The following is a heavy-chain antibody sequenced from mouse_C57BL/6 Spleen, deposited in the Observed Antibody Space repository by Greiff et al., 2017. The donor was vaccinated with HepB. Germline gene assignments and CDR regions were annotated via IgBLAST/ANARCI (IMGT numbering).Heavy chain of an antibody. D-gene: IGHD2-4*01. CDR2: IWTGGGT. CDR1: GFSLTSYA. Sequence: VHLVESGPGLVAPSQSLSITCTVSGFSLTSYAISWVRQPPGKGLEWLGVIWTGGGTNYNSALKSRLSISKDNSKSQVFLKMNSLQTDDTARYYCARIEGYDYLAWFAYWGQGTLVTVSA. J-gene: IGHJ3*01. CDR3: ARIEGYDYLAWFAY. V-gene: IGHV2-9-1*01.